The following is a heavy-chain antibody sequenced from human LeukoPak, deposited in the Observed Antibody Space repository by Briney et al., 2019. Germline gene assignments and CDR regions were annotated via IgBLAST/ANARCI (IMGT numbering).Heavy chain of an antibody. J-gene: IGHJ1*01. CDR2: IYYSGST. CDR1: GGSISSYY. D-gene: IGHD3-10*01. CDR3: ARHVSGEYFQH. Sequence: PETLSLTCTVSGGSISSYYWSWIRQPPGKGLEYIGYIYYSGSTNYNPSLKSRVTISVDTSKNQFSLKLSSVTAADTAVYYCARHVSGEYFQHWGQGTLVTVSS. V-gene: IGHV4-59*08.